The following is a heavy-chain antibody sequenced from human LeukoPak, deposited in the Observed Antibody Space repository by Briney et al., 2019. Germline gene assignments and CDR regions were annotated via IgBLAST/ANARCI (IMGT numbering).Heavy chain of an antibody. CDR1: GYTFASFG. CDR2: ISAYNGNT. Sequence: ASVKVSCKACGYTFASFGITWVRQAPGQGLEWMGWISAYNGNTHFAQRLQDRVSMTTDTSTSTAYMELRSLRFDDTAIYYCARAPREGAFDYWGQGTLVTVSS. CDR3: ARAPREGAFDY. D-gene: IGHD1-26*01. V-gene: IGHV1-18*01. J-gene: IGHJ4*02.